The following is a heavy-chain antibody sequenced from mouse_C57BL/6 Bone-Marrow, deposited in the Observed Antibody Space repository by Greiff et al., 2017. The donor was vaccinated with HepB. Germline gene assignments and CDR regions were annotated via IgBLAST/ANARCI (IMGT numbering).Heavy chain of an antibody. CDR1: GFNIKDDY. CDR3: TGGGRRTYYAMDY. J-gene: IGHJ4*01. CDR2: IDPENGDT. V-gene: IGHV14-4*01. Sequence: EVQLQQSGAELVRPGASVKLSCTASGFNIKDDYMHWVKQRPEQGLEWIGWIDPENGDTEYASKFQGKATITADTSSNTAYLQLSSLTSEDTAVYYCTGGGRRTYYAMDYWGQGTSVTVSS.